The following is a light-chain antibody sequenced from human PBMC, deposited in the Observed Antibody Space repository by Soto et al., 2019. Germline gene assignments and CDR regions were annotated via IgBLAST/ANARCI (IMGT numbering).Light chain of an antibody. CDR3: QAWDSSTDVV. CDR2: QHS. Sequence: SYELTQPPSVSVSPGQTASITCSGDKLGDKYTCWYQQKPGQSPVLVIYQHSQRPSGIPERFSGSNSGNTATLTISGTQAMDEADSYCQAWDSSTDVVFGGGTKLTVL. CDR1: KLGDKY. J-gene: IGLJ2*01. V-gene: IGLV3-1*01.